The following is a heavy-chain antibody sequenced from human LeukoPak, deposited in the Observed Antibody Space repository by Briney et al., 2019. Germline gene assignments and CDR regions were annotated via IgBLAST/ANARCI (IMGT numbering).Heavy chain of an antibody. CDR2: ISSDGSRV. Sequence: GGSLRLSCAASGFTFSDYWMHWVRQAPGKGLVWVSRISSDGSRVTYADSVKGRFTISRDNAKNTLYLQMNSLRAEDTAVYYCARGFYGSGSYSPPYYYMDVWGKGTTVTISS. J-gene: IGHJ6*03. CDR3: ARGFYGSGSYSPPYYYMDV. D-gene: IGHD3-10*01. V-gene: IGHV3-74*01. CDR1: GFTFSDYW.